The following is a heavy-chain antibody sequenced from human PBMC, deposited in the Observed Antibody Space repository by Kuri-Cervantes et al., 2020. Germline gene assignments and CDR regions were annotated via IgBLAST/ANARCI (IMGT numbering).Heavy chain of an antibody. V-gene: IGHV3-11*04. D-gene: IGHD3-10*01. CDR1: GFTFSDYY. CDR2: ISSSGSTI. Sequence: GESLKISCAASGFTFSDYYMSWIRQAPGKGLEWVSYISSSGSTIYYADSVKGRFTISRDNAKNSLYLQMNSPRVEDTAVYYCARGFDGFYGMDLWGQGTTVTVSS. CDR3: ARGFDGFYGMDL. J-gene: IGHJ6*02.